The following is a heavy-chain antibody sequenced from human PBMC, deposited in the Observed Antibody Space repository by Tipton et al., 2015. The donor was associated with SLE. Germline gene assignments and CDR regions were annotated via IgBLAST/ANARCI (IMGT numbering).Heavy chain of an antibody. J-gene: IGHJ3*02. Sequence: TLSLTCAVYGGSFSGYYWSWIRQPPGKGLEWIGEINHSGSTNYNPSLKSRVTISVDTSKNQFSLKLSSVTAADTAVYYCARGTEGALDIWGQGTMVTVSS. CDR3: ARGTEGALDI. CDR2: INHSGST. CDR1: GGSFSGYY. V-gene: IGHV4-34*01.